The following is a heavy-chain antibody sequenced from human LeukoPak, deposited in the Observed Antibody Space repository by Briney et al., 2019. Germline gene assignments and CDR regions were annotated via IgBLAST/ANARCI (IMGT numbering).Heavy chain of an antibody. J-gene: IGHJ4*02. CDR3: ARPTTVGSLFDY. CDR1: GFTFSDYW. CDR2: VKQDGSEK. V-gene: IGHV3-7*01. Sequence: GGSLRLSCAASGFTFSDYWMSWVRQAPGKGLEWVANVKQDGSEKFYVDSVKGRFTISRDNAKNSLYLQMNSLRVEDAAVYYCARPTTVGSLFDYWGQGTLVTVSS. D-gene: IGHD4-17*01.